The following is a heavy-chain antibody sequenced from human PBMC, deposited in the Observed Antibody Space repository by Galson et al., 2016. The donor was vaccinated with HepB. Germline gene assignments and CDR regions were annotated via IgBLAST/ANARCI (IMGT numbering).Heavy chain of an antibody. CDR1: GFSLTTSGMR. D-gene: IGHD5-24*01. V-gene: IGHV2-70*04. CDR3: VRINDGLHFDY. Sequence: PALVKPTQTLTLTCTFSGFSLTTSGMRVAWIRQPPGKALEWLGRIDWDDDKFYGTSLKTRLTISKDTSKNQVVLILTNMDPEDTATYYCVRINDGLHFDYWGQGTLVTVSS. CDR2: IDWDDDK. J-gene: IGHJ4*02.